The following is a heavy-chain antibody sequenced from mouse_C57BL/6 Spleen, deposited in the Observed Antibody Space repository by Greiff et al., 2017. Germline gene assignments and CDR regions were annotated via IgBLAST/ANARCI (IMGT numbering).Heavy chain of an antibody. CDR1: GFNIKDYY. Sequence: EVQGVESGAELVKPGASVKLSCTASGFNIKDYYMHWVKQRTEQGLEWIGRIDPEDGETKYAPKFQGKATITADTSSNTAYLQLSSLTSEDTAVYYCARHYYGSSYLFAYWGQGTLVTVSA. D-gene: IGHD1-1*01. V-gene: IGHV14-2*01. CDR2: IDPEDGET. CDR3: ARHYYGSSYLFAY. J-gene: IGHJ3*01.